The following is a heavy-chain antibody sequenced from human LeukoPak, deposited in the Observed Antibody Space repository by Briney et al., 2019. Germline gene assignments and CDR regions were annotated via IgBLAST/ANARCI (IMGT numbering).Heavy chain of an antibody. Sequence: SETLSLTCTVSGGSISSYYWSWIRQPPGKGLEWIGCIYYSGSTNYNPSLKSRVTISVDTSKNQFSLKLSSVTAADTAVYYCARNGGIAAIDYWGQGTLVTVSS. CDR3: ARNGGIAAIDY. D-gene: IGHD6-13*01. CDR2: IYYSGST. CDR1: GGSISSYY. V-gene: IGHV4-59*01. J-gene: IGHJ4*02.